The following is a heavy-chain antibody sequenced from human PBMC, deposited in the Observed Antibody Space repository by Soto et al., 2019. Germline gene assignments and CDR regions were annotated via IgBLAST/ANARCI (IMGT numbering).Heavy chain of an antibody. V-gene: IGHV4-31*03. CDR2: IYYSGST. J-gene: IGHJ4*02. Sequence: SETLSLTCTVSGGSISSGGYYWSWIRQHPGKGLEWIGYIYYSGSTYYNPSLKSRVTISVDTSKNQFSLKLSSVTAADTAVYYCARRPQLPYYFDYWGQGTLVTVS. CDR3: ARRPQLPYYFDY. D-gene: IGHD2-2*01. CDR1: GGSISSGGYY.